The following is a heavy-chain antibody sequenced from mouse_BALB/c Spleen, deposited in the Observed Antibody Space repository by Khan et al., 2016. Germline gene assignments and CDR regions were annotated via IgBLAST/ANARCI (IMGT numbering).Heavy chain of an antibody. V-gene: IGHV11-2*02. Sequence: EVQLLETGGGLVQPGGSRGLSCEGSGFTFSGFWMSWVRQTPGKTLEWIGDINSDGSAINYAPSIKDRFTIFRDNDKSTLYLQMSNVRSEDTATXFCMRGSSWYFDVWGAGTTVTVSS. CDR3: MRGSSWYFDV. CDR1: GFTFSGFW. J-gene: IGHJ1*01. CDR2: INSDGSAI.